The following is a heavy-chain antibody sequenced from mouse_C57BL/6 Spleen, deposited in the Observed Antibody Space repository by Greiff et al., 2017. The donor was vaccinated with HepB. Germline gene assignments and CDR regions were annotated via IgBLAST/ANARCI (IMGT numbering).Heavy chain of an antibody. CDR3: AREENDGSSWYFDV. V-gene: IGHV5-4*01. Sequence: DVKLVESGGGLVKPGGSLKLSCAASGFTFSSYAMSWVRQTPEKRLEWVATISDGGSYTYYPDNVKGRFTISRDNAKNNLYLQMSHLKSEDTAMYYCAREENDGSSWYFDVWGTGTTVTVSS. D-gene: IGHD1-1*01. J-gene: IGHJ1*03. CDR2: ISDGGSYT. CDR1: GFTFSSYA.